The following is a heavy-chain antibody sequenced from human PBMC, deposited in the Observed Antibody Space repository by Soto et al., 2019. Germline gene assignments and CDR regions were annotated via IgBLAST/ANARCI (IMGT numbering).Heavy chain of an antibody. CDR2: IYYSGST. D-gene: IGHD4-17*01. CDR1: GGSISSDD. J-gene: IGHJ6*02. V-gene: IGHV4-59*01. CDR3: ARGEAGDNYGLRTYYGMYV. Sequence: SEPLSLTCTVSGGSISSDDWSWIRQPPGKGLEWSGYIYYSGSTNYSPSLKSRIIISLDTSKNQFSLKVSSVTAADTAVYYCARGEAGDNYGLRTYYGMYVWSQGTTVPVSS.